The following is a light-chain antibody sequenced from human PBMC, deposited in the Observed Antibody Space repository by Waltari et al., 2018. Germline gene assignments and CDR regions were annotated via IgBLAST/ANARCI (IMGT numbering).Light chain of an antibody. CDR2: GST. CDR1: GSNLGAGHD. CDR3: QSYDTSLRVV. J-gene: IGLJ2*01. V-gene: IGLV1-40*01. Sequence: QSVLTQPPSVSGAPGQRVTIPCTGSGSNLGAGHDAHWYQQLPRAAPNLLLYGSTSRPLGVPDRFFGSTSGTSASLAITGLQAEDEADYYCQSYDTSLRVVFGGGTKLTVL.